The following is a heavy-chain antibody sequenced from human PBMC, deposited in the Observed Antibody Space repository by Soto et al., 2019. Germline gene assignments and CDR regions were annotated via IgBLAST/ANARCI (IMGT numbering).Heavy chain of an antibody. J-gene: IGHJ4*02. CDR3: ARELSSGYDSYYFDY. V-gene: IGHV4-38-2*02. Sequence: ASETLSLTCSVSGYLISSGYYWGWIRQTPGKGLEWLGSIDYSGRTYYNPSLKSRVSTSVDLSKNQFSLNLRSVTAADTAVYFCARELSSGYDSYYFDYWGQGTLVTVSS. CDR2: IDYSGRT. D-gene: IGHD3-22*01. CDR1: GYLISSGYY.